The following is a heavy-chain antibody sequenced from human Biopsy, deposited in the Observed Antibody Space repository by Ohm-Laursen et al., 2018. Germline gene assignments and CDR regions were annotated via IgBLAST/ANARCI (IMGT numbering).Heavy chain of an antibody. CDR2: IWYDGGNK. Sequence: GQTLSLTCAASGFTFSNYGMQWVRQAPGKGLEWVADIWYDGGNKYYADSVKGRFTISRDNSKNTLFLQVNSLRAEDTAVYYCARRAYYASSGYPEYYLDYWGQGTLVTVSS. CDR1: GFTFSNYG. CDR3: ARRAYYASSGYPEYYLDY. V-gene: IGHV3-33*01. J-gene: IGHJ4*02. D-gene: IGHD3-22*01.